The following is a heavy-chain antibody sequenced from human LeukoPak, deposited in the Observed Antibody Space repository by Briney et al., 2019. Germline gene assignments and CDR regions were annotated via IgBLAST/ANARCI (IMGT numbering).Heavy chain of an antibody. J-gene: IGHJ4*02. V-gene: IGHV3-23*01. D-gene: IGHD3-10*01. CDR3: SKVLGGLQDY. CDR1: GFTFSSYA. CDR2: ISGSGGST. Sequence: GGSLRLSCAASGFTFSSYAMSWVRQAPGKGLEWVSAISGSGGSTYYADSVEGRFTISRDNSKNTLYLQMNSLRAEDTAVYYCSKVLGGLQDYWGQGTLVTVSS.